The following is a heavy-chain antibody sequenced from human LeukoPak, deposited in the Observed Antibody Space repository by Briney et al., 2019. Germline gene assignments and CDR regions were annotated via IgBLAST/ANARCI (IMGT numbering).Heavy chain of an antibody. CDR1: GGSISSGGYY. V-gene: IGHV4-31*03. J-gene: IGHJ4*02. Sequence: PSETLSLTCTVSGGSISSGGYYWSWIRQHPGQGLEWIGYIYYSGSTYYNPSLKSRVSISVDTSKNQFSLKLSSVTAADTAVYYCARRPRYCSSTSCFTFDYWGQGTLVTVSS. D-gene: IGHD2-2*01. CDR2: IYYSGST. CDR3: ARRPRYCSSTSCFTFDY.